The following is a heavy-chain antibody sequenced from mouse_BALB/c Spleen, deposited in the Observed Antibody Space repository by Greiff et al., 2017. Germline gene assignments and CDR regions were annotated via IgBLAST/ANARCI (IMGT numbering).Heavy chain of an antibody. CDR1: GFSLTSYG. V-gene: IGHV2-9*02. Sequence: VKLMQSGPGLVAPSQSLSITCTVSGFSLTSYGVHWVRQPPGKGLEWLGVIWAGGSTNYNSALMSRLSISKDNSKSQVFLKMNSLQTDDTAMYYCARPYYYGSSWFTYWGQGTLVTVSA. CDR2: IWAGGST. CDR3: ARPYYYGSSWFTY. D-gene: IGHD1-1*01. J-gene: IGHJ3*01.